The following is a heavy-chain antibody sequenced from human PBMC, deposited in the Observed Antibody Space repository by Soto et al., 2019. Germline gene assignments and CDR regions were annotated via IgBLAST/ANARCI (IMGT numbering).Heavy chain of an antibody. Sequence: HPGGSLRLSCAASGFTFSSYWMHWVRQAPGKGLVWVSRINSDGSSTSYADSVKGRFTISRDNAKNTLYLQMNSLRAEDTALYYCEKDSYCSSTSCSSYTDVWGKGTTVTVSS. CDR2: INSDGSST. CDR3: EKDSYCSSTSCSSYTDV. V-gene: IGHV3-74*01. CDR1: GFTFSSYW. D-gene: IGHD2-2*01. J-gene: IGHJ6*03.